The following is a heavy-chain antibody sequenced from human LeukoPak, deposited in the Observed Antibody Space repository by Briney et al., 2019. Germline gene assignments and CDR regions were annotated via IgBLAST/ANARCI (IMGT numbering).Heavy chain of an antibody. V-gene: IGHV1-3*03. CDR1: GYDFTKYA. D-gene: IGHD3-10*01. CDR2: IDAGNGRT. J-gene: IGHJ5*02. CDR3: ARGGTMVRGVISRFDP. Sequence: ASVKVSCKASGYDFTKYAVQWVRQAPGQRLEWMGWIDAGNGRTKYSQDFQGRVTITRDTSASIAYMEVSSLRSDDMAVYYCARGGTMVRGVISRFDPWGQGTLVTVSS.